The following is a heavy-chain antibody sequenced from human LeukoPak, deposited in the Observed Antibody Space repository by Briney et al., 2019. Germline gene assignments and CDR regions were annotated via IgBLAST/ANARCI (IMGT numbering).Heavy chain of an antibody. J-gene: IGHJ5*02. CDR3: ARHYGP. V-gene: IGHV4-34*01. D-gene: IGHD3-16*01. Sequence: SETLSLTCAVYGGSFSGYHWSWIRQPPGKGLEWIGEINHSGSTNYNPSLKSRVTISVDTSKNQFFLKVSSVTAADTAVYYCARHYGPWGQGTLVTVSS. CDR2: INHSGST. CDR1: GGSFSGYH.